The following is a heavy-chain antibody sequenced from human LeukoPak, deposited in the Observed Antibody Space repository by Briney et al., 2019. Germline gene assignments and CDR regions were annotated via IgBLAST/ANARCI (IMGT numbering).Heavy chain of an antibody. V-gene: IGHV3-23*01. CDR2: ISGSGGST. CDR3: AKTLGGCGGDCYPDTTFDY. CDR1: GFTFSSYA. D-gene: IGHD2-21*02. Sequence: GGSLRLSCAASGFTFSSYAMSWVREAPGKGLEWVSAISGSGGSTYYADSVKGRFTISRDNSKNTLYLQMNSLRAEDTAVYYCAKTLGGCGGDCYPDTTFDYWGQGTLVTVSS. J-gene: IGHJ4*02.